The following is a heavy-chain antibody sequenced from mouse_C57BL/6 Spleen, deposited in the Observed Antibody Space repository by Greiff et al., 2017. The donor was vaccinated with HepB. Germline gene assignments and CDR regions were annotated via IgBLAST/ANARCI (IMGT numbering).Heavy chain of an antibody. Sequence: VQLQQSGPELVKPGDSVKISCKASGYSFTGYFMNWVMQSHGKSLEWIGRINPYNGDTFYNQKFKGKATLTVDKSSSTAHMELRSLTSEDSAVYYCARWAITTVVAEGYYFDYWGQGTTLTVSS. CDR2: INPYNGDT. CDR3: ARWAITTVVAEGYYFDY. J-gene: IGHJ2*01. CDR1: GYSFTGYF. D-gene: IGHD1-1*01. V-gene: IGHV1-20*01.